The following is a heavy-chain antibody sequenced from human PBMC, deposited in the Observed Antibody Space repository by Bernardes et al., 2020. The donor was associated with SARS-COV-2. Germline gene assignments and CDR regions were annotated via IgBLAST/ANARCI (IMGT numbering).Heavy chain of an antibody. Sequence: GGSLRLSCVASGITFSIHWMHWVRQAPGKGLVWVARINGDGSSTTYADSVKGRLTIARDNAKNTVFLQMNSLRAEDTALYYCARARLRYSIFDALELWGQGTMVTVSS. D-gene: IGHD3-9*01. V-gene: IGHV3-74*01. CDR2: INGDGSST. CDR3: ARARLRYSIFDALEL. CDR1: GITFSIHW. J-gene: IGHJ3*01.